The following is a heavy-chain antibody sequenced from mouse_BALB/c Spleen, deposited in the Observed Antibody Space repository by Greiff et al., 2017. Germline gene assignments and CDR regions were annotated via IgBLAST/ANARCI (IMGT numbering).Heavy chain of an antibody. CDR2: IYPGDGDT. J-gene: IGHJ2*01. CDR3: ARGVGDY. Sequence: VKLQESGAELARPGASVKLSCKASGYTFTSYWMQWVKQRPGQGLEWIGAIYPGDGDTRYTQKFKGKATLTADKSSSTAYMQLSSLASEDSAVYYCARGVGDYWGQGTTLTVST. CDR1: GYTFTSYW. V-gene: IGHV1-87*01. D-gene: IGHD1-1*02.